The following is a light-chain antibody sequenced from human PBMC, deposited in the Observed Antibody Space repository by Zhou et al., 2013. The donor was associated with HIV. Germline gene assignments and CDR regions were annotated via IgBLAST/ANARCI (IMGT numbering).Light chain of an antibody. V-gene: IGKV3-20*01. CDR1: QSVGSIY. Sequence: EIVLTQSPGTLSLSPGERATLSCRASQSVGSIYLAWYQQKPGQAPRVLIYGVSSRATGIPDRFSGSGSGTDFTLTINRLEPEDFAIYYCHQYDHSPETFAQGTKVDIK. CDR2: GVS. J-gene: IGKJ1*01. CDR3: HQYDHSPET.